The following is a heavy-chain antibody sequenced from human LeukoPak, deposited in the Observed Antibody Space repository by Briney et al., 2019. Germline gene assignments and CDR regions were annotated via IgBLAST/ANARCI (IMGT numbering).Heavy chain of an antibody. CDR1: GGSISSTTYY. CDR2: IYYSGST. CDR3: ARDSWVQGTYY. D-gene: IGHD3-16*01. V-gene: IGHV4-39*07. J-gene: IGHJ4*02. Sequence: PPETLSLTCTVSGGSISSTTYYWAWIRQPPGKGLEWIGSIYYSGSTYYNPSLKSRVTISVDTSKNQFSLKLSSVTAADTAVYYCARDSWVQGTYYWGQGTLVTVSS.